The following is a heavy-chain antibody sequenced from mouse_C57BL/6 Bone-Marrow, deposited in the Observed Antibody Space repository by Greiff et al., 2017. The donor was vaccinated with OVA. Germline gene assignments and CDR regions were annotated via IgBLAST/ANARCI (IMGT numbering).Heavy chain of an antibody. Sequence: VQLQQSGAELVTPGASVTLSCTASGFNIKDYYMHWVKQRTEQGLEWIGWIDPEDGEPKYAPKFQGKATITADTSSNTAYLQLSSLTSEDTAVYYCARGDDGYSWYFDVWGTGTTVTVSS. CDR3: ARGDDGYSWYFDV. J-gene: IGHJ1*03. CDR2: IDPEDGEP. V-gene: IGHV14-2*01. CDR1: GFNIKDYY. D-gene: IGHD2-3*01.